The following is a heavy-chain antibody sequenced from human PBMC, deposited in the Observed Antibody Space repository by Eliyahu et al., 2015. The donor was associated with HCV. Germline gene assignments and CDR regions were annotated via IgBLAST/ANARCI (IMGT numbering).Heavy chain of an antibody. J-gene: IGHJ6*02. CDR1: GLTFNSYG. CDR2: ISSRSTYI. V-gene: IGHV3-21*01. CDR3: AMEDYSYYGMDV. Sequence: EVQLVESGGGLVKTGESLSLSCTASGLTFNSYGMNWVRQAPGKGLEWVSSISSRSTYIYYADSVKGRFTISRDNAKNSLYLQMNGLRAEDTAVYYCAMEDYSYYGMDVWGQGTTVTVSS. D-gene: IGHD2-15*01.